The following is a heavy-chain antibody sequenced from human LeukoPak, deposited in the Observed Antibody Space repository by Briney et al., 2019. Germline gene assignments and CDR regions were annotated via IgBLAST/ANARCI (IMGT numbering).Heavy chain of an antibody. V-gene: IGHV4-59*01. CDR2: ISDSGST. J-gene: IGHJ4*02. CDR1: GDSISSYH. D-gene: IGHD3-16*01. Sequence: SETLSLTCSVSGDSISSYHWSWIRQPPGKGLEWIGYISDSGSTKYNAPLKSRVTMSMDTSKNQFSLNLSSVTAADTAVYYCARVGRGDHTWGSYSFDYWGQGTLVTVSS. CDR3: ARVGRGDHTWGSYSFDY.